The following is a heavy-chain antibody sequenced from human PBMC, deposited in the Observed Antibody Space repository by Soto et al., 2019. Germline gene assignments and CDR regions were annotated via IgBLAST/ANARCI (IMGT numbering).Heavy chain of an antibody. CDR2: ISYDGSNK. CDR3: AREAVRGYGDYRVTNRGKQGMDV. V-gene: IGHV3-30-3*01. J-gene: IGHJ6*02. CDR1: GFTFSSYA. Sequence: QVQLVESGGGVVQPGRSLRLSCAASGFTFSSYAMHWVRQAPGKGLECVAVISYDGSNKYYADSVKGRFTISRDNSKNTLYLQMNSLRAEDTAVYYCAREAVRGYGDYRVTNRGKQGMDVWGQGTTVTVSS. D-gene: IGHD4-17*01.